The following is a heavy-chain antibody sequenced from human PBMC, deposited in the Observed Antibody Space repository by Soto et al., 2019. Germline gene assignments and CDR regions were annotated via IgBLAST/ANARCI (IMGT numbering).Heavy chain of an antibody. V-gene: IGHV4-59*01. CDR3: ARVKDCSSTSCYDYYYYYYMDV. Sequence: TLSLTCTVSGGSISSYYWSWIRQPPGKGLEWIGYIYYSGSTNYNPSLKSRVTISVDTSKKQFSLKLSSVTAAEKAVYYCARVKDCSSTSCYDYYYYYYMDVWGKGTTVTVSS. D-gene: IGHD2-2*01. J-gene: IGHJ6*03. CDR1: GGSISSYY. CDR2: IYYSGST.